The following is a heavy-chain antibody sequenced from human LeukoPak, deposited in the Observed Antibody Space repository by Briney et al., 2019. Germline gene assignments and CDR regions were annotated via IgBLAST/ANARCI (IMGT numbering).Heavy chain of an antibody. D-gene: IGHD3-3*02. CDR2: IRYDGSNK. J-gene: IGHJ6*03. Sequence: PGGSLRLSCAASGFIFSIYGMHWVRQAPGKGLEWVAFIRYDGSNKYYADSVKGRFTISRDNSKNTLYLQMNSLRAEDTAVYYCAKRESIGSAYYMDVWGKGTTVIISS. CDR3: AKRESIGSAYYMDV. V-gene: IGHV3-30*02. CDR1: GFIFSIYG.